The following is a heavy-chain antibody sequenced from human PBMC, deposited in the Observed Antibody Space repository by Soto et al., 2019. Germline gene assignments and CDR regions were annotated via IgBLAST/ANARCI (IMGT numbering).Heavy chain of an antibody. V-gene: IGHV3-23*01. Sequence: EVQLLESGGGLVQPGGSLRLSCAASGFTFSSYAMSWVRQAPGKGLEWVSAISGSGGSTYYADSVKGRFTISRDNSKNTLYLQMNSLRAEDTAVYYCAKGLSSSSPRRFDAFDIWGQGTMVTVSS. CDR1: GFTFSSYA. D-gene: IGHD6-6*01. CDR2: ISGSGGST. CDR3: AKGLSSSSPRRFDAFDI. J-gene: IGHJ3*02.